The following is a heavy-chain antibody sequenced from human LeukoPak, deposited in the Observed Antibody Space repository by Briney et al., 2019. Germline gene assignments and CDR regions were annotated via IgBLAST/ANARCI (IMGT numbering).Heavy chain of an antibody. Sequence: HSGGSLRLSCAASGFTFNSYAMSWVRQAPGKGLKWVSAISGRGGSSYHADSVRGRFTISRDNSKNTVYLQMNGLRAGDTAVYYCAKGGNDYYDSSDYTPGDSYFDYWGQGTLVTVSS. D-gene: IGHD3-22*01. CDR1: GFTFNSYA. CDR3: AKGGNDYYDSSDYTPGDSYFDY. J-gene: IGHJ4*02. V-gene: IGHV3-23*01. CDR2: ISGRGGSS.